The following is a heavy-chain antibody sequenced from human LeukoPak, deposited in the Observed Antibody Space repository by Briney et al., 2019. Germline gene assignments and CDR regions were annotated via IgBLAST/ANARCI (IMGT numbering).Heavy chain of an antibody. V-gene: IGHV3-7*04. CDR3: ARISGGWSRGAFDV. D-gene: IGHD6-19*01. CDR1: GFTFSSNW. Sequence: GGSLRLSCEVSGFTFSSNWMSWVRQAPGKGLEWVANIKQDGSGNYYVDSVKGRLTISRDNARNSLYLQMNSLRAEDTAVYYCARISGGWSRGAFDVWGQGTMVTVSS. J-gene: IGHJ3*01. CDR2: IKQDGSGN.